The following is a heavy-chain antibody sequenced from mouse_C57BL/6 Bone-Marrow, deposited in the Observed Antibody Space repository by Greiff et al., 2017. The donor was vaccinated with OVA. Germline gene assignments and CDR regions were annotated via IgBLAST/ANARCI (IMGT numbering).Heavy chain of an antibody. Sequence: EVQLQQSGPELVKPGASVKISCKASGYTFTDYYMNWVKQSHGKSLEWIGDINPNNGGTSYNQKFKGKATLTVDKSSSTAYMELRSLTSEGSAVYYCARGGAWCAHWGQETLVTVSA. CDR1: GYTFTDYY. V-gene: IGHV1-26*01. CDR3: ARGGAWCAH. CDR2: INPNNGGT. J-gene: IGHJ3*01.